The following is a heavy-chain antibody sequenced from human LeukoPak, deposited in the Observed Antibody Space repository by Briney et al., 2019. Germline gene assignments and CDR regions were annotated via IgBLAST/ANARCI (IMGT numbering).Heavy chain of an antibody. CDR2: MYNSGSA. D-gene: IGHD6-13*01. CDR1: GGSISSSSYY. CDR3: ARGLMAAAAFDP. J-gene: IGHJ5*02. Sequence: SETLSLTCTVSGGSISSSSYYWGWIRQPPGKGLELIGSMYNSGSAYYNPSLKSRVTISVDTSKNQFSLKLSSVTAADTAVYYCARGLMAAAAFDPWGQGTLVTVSS. V-gene: IGHV4-39*01.